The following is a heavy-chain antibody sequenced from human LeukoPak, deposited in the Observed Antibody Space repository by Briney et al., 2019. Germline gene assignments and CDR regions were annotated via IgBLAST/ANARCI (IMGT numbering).Heavy chain of an antibody. CDR1: GGSFSGYY. CDR3: ARYFDY. V-gene: IGHV4-34*01. J-gene: IGHJ4*02. Sequence: SETLSLTCAVHGGSFSGYYRSWIRQPPGKGLEWIGEINHSGSTNYNPSLKSRVTISVDTSKNQFSLKLSSVTAADTAVYYCARYFDYWGQGTLVTVSS. CDR2: INHSGST.